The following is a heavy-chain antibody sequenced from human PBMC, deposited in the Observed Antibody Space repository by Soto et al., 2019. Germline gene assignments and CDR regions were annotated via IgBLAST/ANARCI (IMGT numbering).Heavy chain of an antibody. CDR1: GYTFTGYY. D-gene: IGHD5-12*01. V-gene: IGHV1-2*04. CDR3: ARDLNPSYSGYDSSYYMDV. Sequence: QVQLVQSGAEVKKPGASVKVSCKASGYTFTGYYMHWVRQAPGQGLEWMGWINPNSGGTNYVQKFQGWVTMTRDTSISTAYMELSRLRSDDTAVYYCARDLNPSYSGYDSSYYMDVWGKGTTVTVSS. J-gene: IGHJ6*03. CDR2: INPNSGGT.